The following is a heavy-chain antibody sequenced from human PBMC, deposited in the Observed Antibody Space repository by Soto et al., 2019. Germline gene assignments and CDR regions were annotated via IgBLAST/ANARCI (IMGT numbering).Heavy chain of an antibody. J-gene: IGHJ4*02. D-gene: IGHD3-3*01. CDR3: ARHYDMWSGYLSPVDY. Sequence: QVQLVESGGDWGQRGGSLRLSCAASGYTISDYYMSWIRQAPGTGLEWISYMDTSSTKIYYADSVKGRCPISRGHAKNSLYMEMNSLRDEDTAVYYCARHYDMWSGYLSPVDYWGQGTLVTVSS. CDR2: MDTSSTKI. CDR1: GYTISDYY. V-gene: IGHV3-11*01.